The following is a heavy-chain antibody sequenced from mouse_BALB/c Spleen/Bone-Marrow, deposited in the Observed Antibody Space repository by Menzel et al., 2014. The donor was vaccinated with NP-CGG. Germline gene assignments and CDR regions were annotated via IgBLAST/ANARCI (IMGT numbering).Heavy chain of an antibody. CDR2: IRNKANGYTP. J-gene: IGHJ3*01. CDR3: ARARWRDGTY. Sequence: EVKLLVSAGSLVQPGGSLRLSCATSGFTSTASYMSCVSPPPCTALEWLGFIRNKANGYTPEYSASVKCRFTISRDNSQSILYLQMKTMRAKSSATEFCARARWRDGTYWGQGTLVTVSS. D-gene: IGHD2-3*01. V-gene: IGHV7-3*02. CDR1: GFTSTASY.